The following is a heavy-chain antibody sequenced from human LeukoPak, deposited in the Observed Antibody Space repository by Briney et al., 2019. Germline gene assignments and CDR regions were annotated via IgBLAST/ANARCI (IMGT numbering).Heavy chain of an antibody. CDR2: ISSSSSTI. J-gene: IGHJ3*02. V-gene: IGHV3-48*04. Sequence: PGGSLRLSCAASGFTFSSYSMNWVRQAPGKGLEWVSYISSSSSTIYYADSVKGRFTISRDNAKNSLYLQMNSLRAEDTAVYYCARAGQQLVPWDAFDIWGQGTMVTVSS. CDR1: GFTFSSYS. D-gene: IGHD6-13*01. CDR3: ARAGQQLVPWDAFDI.